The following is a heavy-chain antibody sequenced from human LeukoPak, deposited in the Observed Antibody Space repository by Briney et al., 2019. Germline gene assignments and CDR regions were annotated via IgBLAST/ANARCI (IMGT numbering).Heavy chain of an antibody. V-gene: IGHV4-61*02. CDR1: GGSISSGSYY. CDR2: IYTSGST. CDR3: ARGIINMIVDDAFDI. J-gene: IGHJ3*02. D-gene: IGHD3-22*01. Sequence: SETLSLTCTVSGGSISSGSYYWSWIRQPAGKGLEWIGRIYTSGSTNYNPSLKSRVTISLDTAKNQFSLKLSSVTAADTAVYYCARGIINMIVDDAFDIWGQGTMVTVSS.